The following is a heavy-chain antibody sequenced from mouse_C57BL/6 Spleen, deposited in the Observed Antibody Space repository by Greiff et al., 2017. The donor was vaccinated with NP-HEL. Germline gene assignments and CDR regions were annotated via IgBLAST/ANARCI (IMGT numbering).Heavy chain of an antibody. Sequence: QVQLKQSGAELVRPGASVTLSCKASGYTFTDYEMHWVKQTPVHGLGWIGAIDPETGGTAYNQKFKGKAILTADKSSSTAYMELRSLTSEDSAVYYCTDGAYWGQGTLVTVSA. CDR1: GYTFTDYE. J-gene: IGHJ3*01. V-gene: IGHV1-15*01. CDR3: TDGAY. CDR2: IDPETGGT.